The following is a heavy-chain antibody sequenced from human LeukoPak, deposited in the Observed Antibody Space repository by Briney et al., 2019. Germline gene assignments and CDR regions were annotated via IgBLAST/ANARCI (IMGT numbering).Heavy chain of an antibody. D-gene: IGHD6-19*01. V-gene: IGHV1-69*01. CDR2: IIPIFGTA. J-gene: IGHJ6*03. CDR1: GGTFSSYA. CDR3: ARVTAVAGSHYNYYYYMDV. Sequence: GASLKVSCKASGGTFSSYAISWVRQAPGQGLEWMGGIIPIFGTANYAQKSPGRVTITADESTSTAYLELSSLRSEDTAVYYCARVTAVAGSHYNYYYYMDVWGKGTTVTISS.